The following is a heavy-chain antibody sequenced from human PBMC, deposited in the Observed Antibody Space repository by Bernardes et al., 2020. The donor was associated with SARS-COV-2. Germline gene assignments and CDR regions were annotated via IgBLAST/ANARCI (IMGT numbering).Heavy chain of an antibody. J-gene: IGHJ6*02. D-gene: IGHD2-8*02. V-gene: IGHV3-21*06. CDR3: ARGPYCPGGICTFYGTDA. CDR2: ISSSASYK. Sequence: WGSLRLSCAASGFTFKTYGLNWVRQAPGKGLEWVSSISSSASYKYYADSVKGRFTISRDNAKNSLYLEMTSLRAEDTALYYCARGPYCPGGICTFYGTDAWGQGTTVTVSS. CDR1: GFTFKTYG.